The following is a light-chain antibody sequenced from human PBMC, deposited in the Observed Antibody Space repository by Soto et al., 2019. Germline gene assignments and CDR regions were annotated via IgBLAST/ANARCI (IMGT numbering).Light chain of an antibody. CDR3: QVWDSSSDHVV. Sequence: LTQPPSVSVAPGQTARITCGGNNIGSKRVHWYQQKPGQAPVLVVYDDSDRPSGIPERFSGSNSGNTATLTISWVEAGDEADYYCQVWDSSSDHVVFGGGTKVTVL. CDR2: DDS. V-gene: IGLV3-21*02. J-gene: IGLJ2*01. CDR1: NIGSKR.